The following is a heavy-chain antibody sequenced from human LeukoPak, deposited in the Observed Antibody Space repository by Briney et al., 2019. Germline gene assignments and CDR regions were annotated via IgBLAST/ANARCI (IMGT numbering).Heavy chain of an antibody. D-gene: IGHD4-17*01. CDR1: GFTFTIYA. CDR3: VRDPPHGDSRR. CDR2: ISGSAGST. Sequence: GGSLRLSCAASGFTFTIYAMTWVRQAPGKGLEWVSAISGSAGSTYYADSVRGRFTISRDNSKNTLYLQMNSLRAEDTAVYYCVRDPPHGDSRRGDQGTLVTVSS. V-gene: IGHV3-23*01. J-gene: IGHJ4*02.